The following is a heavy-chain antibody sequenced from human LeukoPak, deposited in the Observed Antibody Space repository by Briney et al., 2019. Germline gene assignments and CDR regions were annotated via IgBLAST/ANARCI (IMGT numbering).Heavy chain of an antibody. Sequence: GGSLRLSCAASGFTFSSYGMHWVRQAPGKGLEWVAVISYDGSNKYYADSVKGRFTISRDNSKNTLYLQMNSLRAEDTAVYYCAKDGGGGDFDYWGQGTLVTVSS. V-gene: IGHV3-30*18. D-gene: IGHD2-15*01. CDR2: ISYDGSNK. J-gene: IGHJ4*02. CDR3: AKDGGGGDFDY. CDR1: GFTFSSYG.